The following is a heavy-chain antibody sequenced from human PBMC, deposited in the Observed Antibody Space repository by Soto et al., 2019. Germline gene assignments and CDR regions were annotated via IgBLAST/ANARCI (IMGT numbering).Heavy chain of an antibody. D-gene: IGHD2-8*01. J-gene: IGHJ5*02. Sequence: QVQLQESGPGLVTPSGTLSLTCSVSGVSISRCNWWTWVRQAPGKGLEWIGELYPSGGTTYNPSHQNRVAISVDYPTNHLALTLTSVAAAATAVYYCARCLHCSNGGRFDPWGQGALVTVSS. V-gene: IGHV4-4*02. CDR2: LYPSGGT. CDR1: GVSISRCNW. CDR3: ARCLHCSNGGRFDP.